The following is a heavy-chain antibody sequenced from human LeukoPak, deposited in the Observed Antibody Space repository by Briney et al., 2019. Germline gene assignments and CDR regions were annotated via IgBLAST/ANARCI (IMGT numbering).Heavy chain of an antibody. CDR2: INHSGST. D-gene: IGHD4-11*01. CDR1: GGSFSGYY. J-gene: IGHJ4*02. CDR3: ARGPATTSEDQPLFDY. V-gene: IGHV4-34*01. Sequence: SETLSLTCAVYGGSFSGYYWSWIRQPPGKGLEWIGEINHSGSTNYNPSLKSRVTISVDTSKNQFSLKLSSVTAADTAVYYCARGPATTSEDQPLFDYWGQGTLVTVSS.